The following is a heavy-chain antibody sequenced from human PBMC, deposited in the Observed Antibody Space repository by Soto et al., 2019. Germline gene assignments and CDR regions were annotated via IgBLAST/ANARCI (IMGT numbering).Heavy chain of an antibody. CDR2: INPSGGST. V-gene: IGHV1-46*01. CDR3: ARESRYCSGGSCYFLPGIDY. CDR1: GYTFTSYY. Sequence: ASVKVSCKASGYTFTSYYMHWVRQAPGQGLEGMGIINPSGGSTSYAQKFQGRVPMTRDTSTSTVYMELSSLRSEDTAVYYCARESRYCSGGSCYFLPGIDYWGQGTLVTVSS. D-gene: IGHD2-15*01. J-gene: IGHJ4*02.